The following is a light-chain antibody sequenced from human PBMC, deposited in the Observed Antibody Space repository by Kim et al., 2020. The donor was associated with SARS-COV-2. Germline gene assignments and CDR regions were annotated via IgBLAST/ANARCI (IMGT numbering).Light chain of an antibody. J-gene: IGLJ3*02. Sequence: QSVLTQPPSASASLGASVTLTCTLSSGYSNYKVDWYQQRPGKGPRFVMRVGTGGIVGSKGDGIPDRFSVLGSGLNRYLTIKNIQEEDESDYHCGADHSSGSNFALVFGGGTKLTVL. CDR2: VGTGGIVG. CDR3: GADHSSGSNFALV. V-gene: IGLV9-49*01. CDR1: SGYSNYK.